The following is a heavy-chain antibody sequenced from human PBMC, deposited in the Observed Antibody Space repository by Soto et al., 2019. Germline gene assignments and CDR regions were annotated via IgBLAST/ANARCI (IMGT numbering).Heavy chain of an antibody. D-gene: IGHD2-2*01. CDR3: AREDRDRETGLVPAAIDGMDV. CDR2: IIPIFGIA. V-gene: IGHV1-69*08. J-gene: IGHJ6*02. Sequence: QVQLVQSGAEVKKPESSVKVSCKASGGTFSRYSVTWVRQAPGHGLEWIGRIIPIFGIASYAQKFQGRVTITADESTSTVYMELSSLRSDDTAVDYCAREDRDRETGLVPAAIDGMDVWGQGTTVTVSS. CDR1: GGTFSRYS.